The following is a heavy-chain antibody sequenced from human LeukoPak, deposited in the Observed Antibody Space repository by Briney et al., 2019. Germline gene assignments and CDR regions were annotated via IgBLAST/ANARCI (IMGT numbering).Heavy chain of an antibody. CDR2: ISSSGSYK. V-gene: IGHV3-21*06. CDR3: ARVGYCSTTSCPRGFDY. CDR1: GFTFTTYS. D-gene: IGHD2-2*01. J-gene: IGHJ4*02. Sequence: GGSLRLSCAAFGFTFTTYSMNWVRQAPGKGLEWVSSISSSGSYKYYADSVKGRFTISRDNAKNSLYLQMNSLRAEDTAVYYCARVGYCSTTSCPRGFDYWGQGTLVTVSS.